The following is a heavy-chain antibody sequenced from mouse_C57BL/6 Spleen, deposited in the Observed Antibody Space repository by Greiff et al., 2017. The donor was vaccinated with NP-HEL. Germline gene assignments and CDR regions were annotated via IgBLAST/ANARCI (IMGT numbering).Heavy chain of an antibody. Sequence: VQLQQSGAELVRPGSSVKLSCKASGYTFTSYWMDWVKQRPGQGLEWIGNIYPSDSETHYNQKFKDKATLTVDKSSSTAYMQLSSLTSEDSAVYYCARLDYYGLYFDYWGQGTTLTVSS. D-gene: IGHD1-2*01. V-gene: IGHV1-61*01. CDR3: ARLDYYGLYFDY. CDR2: IYPSDSET. J-gene: IGHJ2*01. CDR1: GYTFTSYW.